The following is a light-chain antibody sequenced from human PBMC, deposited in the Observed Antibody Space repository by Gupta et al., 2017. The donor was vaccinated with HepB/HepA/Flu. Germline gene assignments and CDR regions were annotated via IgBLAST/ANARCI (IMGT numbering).Light chain of an antibody. J-gene: IGLJ2*01. CDR1: SSNVGSNY. V-gene: IGLV1-51*01. Sequence: QSVLTQPPSVSPAPGQTFTIPCSGSSSNVGSNYVYWYQQRTAPAPNLLIYDNNKRHSGIPERFSGSKSATSATVDTTGLQTGDEADYYWDARDGSMNVFVFGGGTKLTVL. CDR2: DNN. CDR3: DARDGSMNVFV.